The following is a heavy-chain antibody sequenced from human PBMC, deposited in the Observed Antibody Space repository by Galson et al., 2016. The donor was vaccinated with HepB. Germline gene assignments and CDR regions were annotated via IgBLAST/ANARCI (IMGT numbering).Heavy chain of an antibody. D-gene: IGHD3-10*01. CDR1: GLIFSNYY. V-gene: IGHV3-11*01. J-gene: IGHJ4*02. Sequence: SLRLSCAASGLIFSNYYISWIRQAPGKGLAWVTYISPSGTTKFYIDSVKGRSTISRDNANHSIYLQMNSLRAEDTAMYYCAASEYGSGSFNYWGQGILVSVSA. CDR2: ISPSGTTK. CDR3: AASEYGSGSFNY.